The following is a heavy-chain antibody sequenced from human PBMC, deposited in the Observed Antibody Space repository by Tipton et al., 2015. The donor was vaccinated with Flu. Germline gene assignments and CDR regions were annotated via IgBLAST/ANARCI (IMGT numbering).Heavy chain of an antibody. CDR1: GGSLSSYY. V-gene: IGHV4-59*12. CDR3: ARGRYGGNYFGY. Sequence: TLSLTCNVTGGSLSSYYWSWIRQPPGKGLEWIGYIYYSGSTDYNPSLKSRVTISVDTSKNQFSLKLSSVTAADTAVYYCARGRYGGNYFGYWGQGTLVTVSS. CDR2: IYYSGST. D-gene: IGHD4-23*01. J-gene: IGHJ4*02.